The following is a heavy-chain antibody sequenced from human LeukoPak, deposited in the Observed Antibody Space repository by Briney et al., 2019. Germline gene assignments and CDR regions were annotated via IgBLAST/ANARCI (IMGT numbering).Heavy chain of an antibody. CDR2: IYYSGST. CDR1: GGSISSYY. Sequence: SETLSLTCTVSGGSISSYYWSWIRQPPGKGLEWIGYIYYSGSTNYNPSLKSRVTISVDTSKNQFSLKLSSVTAADTAVYYCARSSVTGDKDYWGQGTLVTVSS. V-gene: IGHV4-59*01. CDR3: ARSSVTGDKDY. D-gene: IGHD7-27*01. J-gene: IGHJ4*02.